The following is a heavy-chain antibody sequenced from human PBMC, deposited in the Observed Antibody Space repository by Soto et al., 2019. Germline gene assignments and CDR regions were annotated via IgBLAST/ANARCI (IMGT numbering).Heavy chain of an antibody. J-gene: IGHJ4*02. V-gene: IGHV3-23*01. D-gene: IGHD3-3*01. CDR1: GFTFSSYA. CDR3: AKARAQYYDFWSGYPVDY. Sequence: GSLRLSCAASGFTFSSYAMSWVRQAPGKGLEWVSAISGSGGSTNYADSVKGRFTISRDNSKNTLYLQMNSLRAEDTAVYYCAKARAQYYDFWSGYPVDYWGQGT. CDR2: ISGSGGST.